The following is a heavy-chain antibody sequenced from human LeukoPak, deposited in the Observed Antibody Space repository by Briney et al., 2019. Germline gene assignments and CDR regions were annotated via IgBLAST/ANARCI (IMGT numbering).Heavy chain of an antibody. V-gene: IGHV4-38-2*02. CDR2: IYYSGTK. CDR3: ARGLLGYHTVFDS. D-gene: IGHD2-21*02. J-gene: IGHJ4*02. Sequence: SETLSLTCTVSGYSIGSGYFWGWVRLPPGLAPQWIGSIYYSGTKHYNPSLESRLTMSVDTSRNQLSLRLSSVTAADTALYYCARGLLGYHTVFDSWGQGTLVTASS. CDR1: GYSIGSGYF.